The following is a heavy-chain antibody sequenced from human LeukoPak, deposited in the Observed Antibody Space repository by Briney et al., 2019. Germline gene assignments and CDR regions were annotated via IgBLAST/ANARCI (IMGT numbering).Heavy chain of an antibody. CDR2: IWYDGSNK. Sequence: GRSLRLSCAASGFTFSSYGMHWVRQAPGKGLEWVAVIWYDGSNKYYADSVKGRFTISRDNSKNTLYLQMNSLRAEDTAVYYCAREENGGVYDDGFDTWGQGTMVTVSS. J-gene: IGHJ3*02. V-gene: IGHV3-33*01. CDR3: AREENGGVYDDGFDT. CDR1: GFTFSSYG. D-gene: IGHD5/OR15-5a*01.